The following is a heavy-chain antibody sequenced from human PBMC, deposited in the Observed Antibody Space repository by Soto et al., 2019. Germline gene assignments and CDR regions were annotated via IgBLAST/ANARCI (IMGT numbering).Heavy chain of an antibody. V-gene: IGHV4-39*02. CDR3: ARDGDYYGMDV. CDR2: IYYSGST. J-gene: IGHJ6*02. CDR1: GVSISGSRYY. D-gene: IGHD3-3*01. Sequence: SETLSLTCTVSGVSISGSRYYWGWIRQPPGRGLEWIGNIYYSGSTYYTPALKSRVTLSVDTSKNQFSLNLNSVTAADTAVYYCARDGDYYGMDVWGQGTTVTVSS.